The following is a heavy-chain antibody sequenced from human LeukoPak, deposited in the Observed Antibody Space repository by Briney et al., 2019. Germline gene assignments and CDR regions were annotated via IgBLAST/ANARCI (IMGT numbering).Heavy chain of an antibody. J-gene: IGHJ4*02. V-gene: IGHV4-59*01. CDR3: ARDPPGKGALDF. CDR1: GGSLDSFY. CDR2: IYYSGTT. D-gene: IGHD3-16*01. Sequence: PSETLSLTCTVSGGSLDSFYWSWIRQPPGKGLEYIGYIYYSGTTNYDPSLKGRVTISVDMSKNQFSLKLISVTAVDTAVYYCARDPPGKGALDFWGQGTLVTVSS.